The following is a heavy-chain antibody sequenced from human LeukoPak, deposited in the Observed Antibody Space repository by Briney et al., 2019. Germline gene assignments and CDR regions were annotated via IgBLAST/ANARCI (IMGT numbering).Heavy chain of an antibody. CDR2: INHSGST. D-gene: IGHD2-21*01. CDR3: ARRTYLRYFDY. CDR1: GGSFSDYY. J-gene: IGHJ4*02. Sequence: PSETLSLTCAVHGGSFSDYYWSWIRQPPGKGLEWIGEINHSGSTNYNPSLKSRVTISVDTSKNQFSLKLSSVTAADTAVYYCARRTYLRYFDYWGQGTLVTVSS. V-gene: IGHV4-34*01.